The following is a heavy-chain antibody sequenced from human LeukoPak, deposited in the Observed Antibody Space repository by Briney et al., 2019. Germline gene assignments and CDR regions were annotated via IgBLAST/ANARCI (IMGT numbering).Heavy chain of an antibody. V-gene: IGHV1-69*04. CDR2: IIPILGIA. J-gene: IGHJ4*02. D-gene: IGHD3-22*01. CDR1: GGTFSSYT. CDR3: AREGYYDSSGLRYFDY. Sequence: GASVKVSCKASGGTFSSYTISWVRQAPGQGLEWMGRIIPILGIANYAQKFQGRVTITADKSTRTAYMELSSLRSEDTAVYYCAREGYYDSSGLRYFDYWGQGTLVTVSS.